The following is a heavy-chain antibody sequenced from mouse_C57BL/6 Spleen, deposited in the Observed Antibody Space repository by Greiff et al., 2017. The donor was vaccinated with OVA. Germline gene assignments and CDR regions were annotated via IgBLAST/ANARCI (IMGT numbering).Heavy chain of an antibody. CDR2: IDPSDSET. V-gene: IGHV1-52*01. CDR1: GYTFTSYW. J-gene: IGHJ2*01. CDR3: ARTYDYDEDY. D-gene: IGHD2-4*01. Sequence: QVHVKQPEAELVRPGSSVKLSCKASGYTFTSYWMHWVKQRPIQGLEWIGNIDPSDSETHYNQKFKDKATLTVDKSSSTAYMQLSSLTSEDSAVYYCARTYDYDEDYWGQGTTLTVSS.